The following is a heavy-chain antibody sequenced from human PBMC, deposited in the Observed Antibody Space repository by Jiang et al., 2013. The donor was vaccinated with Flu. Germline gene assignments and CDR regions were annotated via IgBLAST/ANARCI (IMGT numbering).Heavy chain of an antibody. V-gene: IGHV1-69*04. J-gene: IGHJ4*02. CDR2: IIPILGIA. Sequence: GAEVKKPGSSVKVSCKASGGTFSSYTISWVRLAPGQGLEWMGRIIPILGIANYAQKFQGRVTITADKSTSTAYMELSSLRSEDTAVYYCARDSDYDSSGYYFFGAYWGQGTLVTVSS. CDR1: GGTFSSYT. D-gene: IGHD3-22*01. CDR3: ARDSDYDSSGYYFFGAY.